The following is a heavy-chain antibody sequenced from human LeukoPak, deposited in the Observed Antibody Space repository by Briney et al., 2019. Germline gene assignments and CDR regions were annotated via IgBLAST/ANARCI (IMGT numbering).Heavy chain of an antibody. V-gene: IGHV3-64D*09. CDR1: GFTFSSYA. CDR2: ISSNGGST. J-gene: IGHJ1*01. CDR3: VPGGRSGGSCYRGYFQH. Sequence: GGSLRLSCSASGFTFSSYAMHWVRQAPGKGLEYVSAISSNGGSTYYADSVKGRFTISRDNSKNTLYLQMSSLRAEDTAVYYCVPGGRSGGSCYRGYFQHWGQGTLVTVSS. D-gene: IGHD2-15*01.